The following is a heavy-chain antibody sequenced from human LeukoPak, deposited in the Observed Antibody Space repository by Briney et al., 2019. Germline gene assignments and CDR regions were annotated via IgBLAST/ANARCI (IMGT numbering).Heavy chain of an antibody. CDR2: NSSSSSYI. Sequence: GGSLRLSCAASGFTFSSYSMNWVRQAPGEGLEWVSSNSSSSSYIYYADSVKGRFTISRDNAKNSLYLQMNSLRAEDTAVYYCARAASRDGYNHHFDYWGQGTLVTVSS. CDR1: GFTFSSYS. CDR3: ARAASRDGYNHHFDY. J-gene: IGHJ4*02. V-gene: IGHV3-21*01. D-gene: IGHD5-24*01.